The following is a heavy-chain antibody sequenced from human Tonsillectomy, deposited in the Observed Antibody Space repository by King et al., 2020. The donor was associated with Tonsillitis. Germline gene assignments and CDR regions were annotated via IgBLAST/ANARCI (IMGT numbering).Heavy chain of an antibody. V-gene: IGHV3-23*04. CDR2: ISGSGGST. J-gene: IGHJ4*02. D-gene: IGHD3-3*01. CDR3: AKVGGGFLEWLLEVVY. CDR1: GFTFSSYA. Sequence: VQLVESGGGLVQPGGSLRLSCAASGFTFSSYAMSWVRQAPGKGLEWVSAISGSGGSTYYADSVKGRFTISRDNSKNTLYLQMNSLRAEDTAVYYCAKVGGGFLEWLLEVVYWGQGTLVTVSS.